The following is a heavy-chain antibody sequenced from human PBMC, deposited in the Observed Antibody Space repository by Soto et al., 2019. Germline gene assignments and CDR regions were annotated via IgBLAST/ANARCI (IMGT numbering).Heavy chain of an antibody. V-gene: IGHV3-49*03. J-gene: IGHJ3*02. CDR2: IRSKAYGGTT. D-gene: IGHD1-26*01. CDR1: GFTFGDYA. CDR3: TRGGLKGELLLYAFDI. Sequence: PGGTLRLSCTASGFTFGDYAMSWFRQAPGKGLEWVGFIRSKAYGGTTEYAASVKGRFTISRDDSKSIAYLQMNSLKTEDTAVYYCTRGGLKGELLLYAFDICGQRTMVSVS.